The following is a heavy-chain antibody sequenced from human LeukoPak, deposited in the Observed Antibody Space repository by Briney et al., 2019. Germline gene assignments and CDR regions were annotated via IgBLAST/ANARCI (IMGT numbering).Heavy chain of an antibody. CDR3: ARRYMGQFDP. D-gene: IGHD1-14*01. Sequence: SETLSLTCTVSGGSISSSSYYWGWIRQPPGKGLEWIGSIHYSGSTYYNPSLKSRVTISVDTSKNQFSLKLSSVTAADTAVYYCARRYMGQFDPWGQGTLVTVSS. CDR1: GGSISSSSYY. J-gene: IGHJ5*02. V-gene: IGHV4-39*01. CDR2: IHYSGST.